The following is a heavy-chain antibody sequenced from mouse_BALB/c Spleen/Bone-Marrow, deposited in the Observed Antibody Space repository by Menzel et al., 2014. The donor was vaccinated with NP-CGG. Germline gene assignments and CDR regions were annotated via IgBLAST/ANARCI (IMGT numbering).Heavy chain of an antibody. CDR3: ARGSLDGYFDV. Sequence: QVQLQQSGAELVKPGASVKMSCKAFGYTFTTYPIEWMKQNHGKSLEWIGNFHPYNDDTKYNEKFKGKAKLTVEKSSSTVYLELSGLTSDDSAVYYCARGSLDGYFDVWGAGTTVTVSS. J-gene: IGHJ1*01. V-gene: IGHV1-47*01. CDR2: FHPYNDDT. CDR1: GYTFTTYP.